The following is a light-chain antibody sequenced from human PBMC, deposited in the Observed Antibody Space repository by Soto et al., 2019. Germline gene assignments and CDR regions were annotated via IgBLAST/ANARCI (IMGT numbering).Light chain of an antibody. J-gene: IGKJ4*01. CDR3: QQYGSSPLT. CDR1: QSVSSSY. Sequence: EIVLTQSPGILSLSLGERATLSFRASQSVSSSYLAWYQQKPGQAPRLLIYGASSRATGIPDRFSGSGSGTDFTLTISGLEPEDFAVYYCQQYGSSPLTFGGGTKV. CDR2: GAS. V-gene: IGKV3-20*01.